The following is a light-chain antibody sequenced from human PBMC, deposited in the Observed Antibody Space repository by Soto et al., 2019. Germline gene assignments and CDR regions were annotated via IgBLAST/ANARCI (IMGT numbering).Light chain of an antibody. CDR2: AAS. V-gene: IGKV1-9*01. CDR1: QAIDTY. CDR3: QQHNSFPFI. J-gene: IGKJ5*01. Sequence: DIQLTQSPSFLSASVGDRVTITCRASQAIDTYLAWYQQKPGKAPKLLIYAASILQSGVPSRFSGSGSGTDFTLTINSLQPEDFARYYCQQHNSFPFILGQGTRLEIK.